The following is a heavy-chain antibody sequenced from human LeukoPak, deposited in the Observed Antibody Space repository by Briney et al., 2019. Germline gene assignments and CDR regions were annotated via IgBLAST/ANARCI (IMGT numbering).Heavy chain of an antibody. V-gene: IGHV1-46*01. D-gene: IGHD3-10*01. CDR1: GYTFINYH. J-gene: IGHJ4*02. CDR3: ARPLGPGRYYRPFDY. Sequence: ASVKVSCKASGYTFINYHMHWVRQAPGQGLEWMGIINPSGGSTSYAQKFQGRVTMTRDTSTSTVYMELSSLTSEDTAVYYCARPLGPGRYYRPFDYWGQGTLVTVSS. CDR2: INPSGGST.